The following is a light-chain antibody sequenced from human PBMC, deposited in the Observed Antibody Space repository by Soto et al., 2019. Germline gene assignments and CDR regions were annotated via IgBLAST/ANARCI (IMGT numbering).Light chain of an antibody. CDR3: LQDINYPWT. Sequence: EIVMTQSPATLSVTLGERATLSCRASQDISSNLAWYQQKPGQAPRLLIYDASTRATGIPARFSGSGSETEFTLTISSLQSEDSATYYCLQDINYPWTFGQGTKVEIK. J-gene: IGKJ1*01. V-gene: IGKV3-15*01. CDR1: QDISSN. CDR2: DAS.